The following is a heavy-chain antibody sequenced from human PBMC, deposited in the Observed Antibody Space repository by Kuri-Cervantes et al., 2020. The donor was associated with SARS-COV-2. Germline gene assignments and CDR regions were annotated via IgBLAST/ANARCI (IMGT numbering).Heavy chain of an antibody. CDR3: AAELVAAYGMDV. Sequence: LSLTCAAPGFTFSSYGMHWVRQAPGKGLEWVAVIWYDGSNKYYVDSVKGRFTISRDNSKNTLYLQMNSLRAEDTAVYYCAAELVAAYGMDVWGQGTTVTVSS. D-gene: IGHD1-7*01. J-gene: IGHJ6*02. CDR2: IWYDGSNK. V-gene: IGHV3-33*01. CDR1: GFTFSSYG.